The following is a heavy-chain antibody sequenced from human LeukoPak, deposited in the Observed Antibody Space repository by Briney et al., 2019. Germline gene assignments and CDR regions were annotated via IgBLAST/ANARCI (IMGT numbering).Heavy chain of an antibody. J-gene: IGHJ4*02. CDR3: ARDQYYYDSSGYLFDY. Sequence: SETLSLTCTVSGGSISSYYWSWIRQPPGKGLEWIGRIYTSGSSNYNPTLKSRVTMSVDTSKNQFSLKLSSVTAADTAVYYCARDQYYYDSSGYLFDYWGQGTLVTVSS. D-gene: IGHD3-22*01. CDR2: IYTSGSS. CDR1: GGSISSYY. V-gene: IGHV4-4*07.